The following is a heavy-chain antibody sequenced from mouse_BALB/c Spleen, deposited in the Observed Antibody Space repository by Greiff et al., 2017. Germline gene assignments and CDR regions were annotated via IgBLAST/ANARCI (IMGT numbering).Heavy chain of an antibody. V-gene: IGHV1S132*01. CDR1: GYTFTSYW. CDR3: ASGDGNYEGFAY. CDR2: IFPGTGTT. Sequence: VQLHQSGAELVKPGASVKLSCKTSGYTFTSYWIQWVKQRPGQGLGWIGEIFPGTGTTYYNEKFKGKATLTIDTSSSTAYMQLSSLTSEDSAVYFCASGDGNYEGFAYWGQGTTLTVSS. D-gene: IGHD2-1*01. J-gene: IGHJ2*01.